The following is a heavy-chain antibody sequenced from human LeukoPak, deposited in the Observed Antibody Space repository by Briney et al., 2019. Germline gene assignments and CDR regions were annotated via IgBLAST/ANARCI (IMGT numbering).Heavy chain of an antibody. Sequence: SETLSLTCTVSGGSISNYYWNWIRQPAGKGLEWIGRIYTSGSTNYNPSLKSRVTMSVDTSKNQFSLKLSSVTAADTAVYYCARDIYYYDSSGSQTLDYWGQGTLVTVSS. V-gene: IGHV4-4*07. D-gene: IGHD3-22*01. CDR2: IYTSGST. CDR1: GGSISNYY. J-gene: IGHJ4*02. CDR3: ARDIYYYDSSGSQTLDY.